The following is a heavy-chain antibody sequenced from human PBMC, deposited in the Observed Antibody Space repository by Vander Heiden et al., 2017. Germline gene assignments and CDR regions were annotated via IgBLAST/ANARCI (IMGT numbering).Heavy chain of an antibody. D-gene: IGHD2-15*01. J-gene: IGHJ4*02. CDR1: GFTFSSYS. Sequence: EVQLVESGGGLAKPGGSRRLSCAASGFTFSSYSMNWVRQAPGKGLDWVYTISTSSQYIYYAESVKGRFTISRDNAKDSMYLQMNRLRADDTAIYYCARDRWHDSWGQGTLVTVSS. V-gene: IGHV3-21*01. CDR3: ARDRWHDS. CDR2: ISTSSQYI.